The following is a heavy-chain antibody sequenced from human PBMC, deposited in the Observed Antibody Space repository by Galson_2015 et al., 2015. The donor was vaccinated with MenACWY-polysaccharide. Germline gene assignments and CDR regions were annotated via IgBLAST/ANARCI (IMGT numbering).Heavy chain of an antibody. CDR2: IKQDRSEK. D-gene: IGHD6-19*01. J-gene: IGHJ6*02. V-gene: IGHV3-7*01. Sequence: SLRLSCAASRFTLSNFWMSWVRQAPGKGLEWLANIKQDRSEKYYVDSVKGRFTISRDNAKNLLYLEMNSLRAEDTGVYYCARDKWAVAGKNNYYYYGMDVWGQGTTVTVSS. CDR3: ARDKWAVAGKNNYYYYGMDV. CDR1: RFTLSNFW.